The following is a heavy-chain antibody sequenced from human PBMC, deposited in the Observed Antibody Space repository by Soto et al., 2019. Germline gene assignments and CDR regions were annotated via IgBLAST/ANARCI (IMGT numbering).Heavy chain of an antibody. CDR3: ARGSSGPTGYFDY. D-gene: IGHD3-9*01. J-gene: IGHJ4*02. CDR2: INHSGST. V-gene: IGHV4-34*01. CDR1: GGSFSGYY. Sequence: QVQLQQWGAGLLKPSETLSLTCAVYGGSFSGYYWSWIRQPPGKGLEWIGEINHSGSTNYNPSLKSRVTISVDTSKNQFSLKLSSVTAADTAVYYFARGSSGPTGYFDYWGQGTLVTVSS.